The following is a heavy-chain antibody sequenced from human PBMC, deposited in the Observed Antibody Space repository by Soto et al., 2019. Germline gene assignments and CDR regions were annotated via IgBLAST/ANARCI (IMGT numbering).Heavy chain of an antibody. D-gene: IGHD5-12*01. J-gene: IGHJ4*02. CDR1: GGSLSGYY. CDR3: ARGQEGVVATH. CDR2: VKDGGHT. V-gene: IGHV4-34*01. Sequence: QVQLQQWGAGLLKPSETLSLNCAVTGGSLSGYYWSWIRQPPGKGLEWIGEVKDGGHTNYSPSLSGRVTISSDTSNYQFSLRLNSATAADTGVYYCARGQEGVVATHWDQGSLVTVSS.